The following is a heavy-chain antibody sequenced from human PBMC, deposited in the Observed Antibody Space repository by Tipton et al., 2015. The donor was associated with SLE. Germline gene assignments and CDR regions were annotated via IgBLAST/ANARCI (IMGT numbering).Heavy chain of an antibody. CDR1: GGSIRSSRHF. CDR3: TRRGRAATATRHIDY. D-gene: IGHD6-25*01. V-gene: IGHV4-39*07. J-gene: IGHJ4*02. Sequence: LRLSCTVSGGSIRSSRHFWGWIRQPPGKGLEWIGVLYYSGNTYYNPSLKSPVTLSIDTSKNQFSLTLTSVTAADTAIYYCTRRGRAATATRHIDYWGQGALVTVSS. CDR2: LYYSGNT.